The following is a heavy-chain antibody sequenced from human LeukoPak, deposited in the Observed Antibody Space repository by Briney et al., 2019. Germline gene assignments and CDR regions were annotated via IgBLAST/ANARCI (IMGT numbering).Heavy chain of an antibody. CDR1: GYTFTSYG. CDR2: ISAYNGNT. J-gene: IGHJ4*02. V-gene: IGHV1-18*01. CDR3: SRGRELASSSDSVLEGY. Sequence: ASVKVSCKASGYTFTSYGISWLRQAPGQGLEWMGWISAYNGNTNYAQKLQGRVTMTTDTSTSTAYMELRSLRSDDTAVYYCSRGRELASSSDSVLEGYWGQGTLVTVSS. D-gene: IGHD6-6*01.